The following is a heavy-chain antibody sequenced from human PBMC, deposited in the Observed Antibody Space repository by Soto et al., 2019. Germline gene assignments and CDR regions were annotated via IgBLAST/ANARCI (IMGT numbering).Heavy chain of an antibody. D-gene: IGHD6-19*01. Sequence: QVQLVQSGAEVKKPGASVKVSCKASGYAFTGYYLHLVRQAPGQRLEWMGRIIPDSGGTNYAQKFQGWVSMTRDTSINTAYMELSRLRSDDTAVYYCVRVGSSVREYFQHWGQGSLVTVSS. CDR1: GYAFTGYY. V-gene: IGHV1-2*04. J-gene: IGHJ1*01. CDR3: VRVGSSVREYFQH. CDR2: IIPDSGGT.